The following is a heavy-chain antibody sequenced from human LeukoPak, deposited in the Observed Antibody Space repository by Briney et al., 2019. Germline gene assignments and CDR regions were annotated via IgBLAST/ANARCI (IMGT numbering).Heavy chain of an antibody. CDR3: ARGRMEIDY. D-gene: IGHD1-1*01. CDR1: GFTFSSYS. J-gene: IGHJ4*02. V-gene: IGHV3-21*01. CDR2: ISSSSSYI. Sequence: GGSLRLSCAASGFTFSSYSMNWVRQAPGKGLEWVSSISSSSSYIYHADSVKGRFTISRDNAKNSLYLQMNSLRAEDTAVYYCARGRMEIDYWGQGTLVTVSS.